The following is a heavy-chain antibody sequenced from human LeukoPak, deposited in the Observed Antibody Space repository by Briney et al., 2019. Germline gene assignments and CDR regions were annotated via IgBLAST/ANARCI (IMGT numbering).Heavy chain of an antibody. CDR1: GFTFSGYW. Sequence: GGSLRLSCVASGFTFSGYWMSWVRQAPGEGLEWVANIKQDGGEFYYVDAVKGRFTISRDNAKNSLYLQTNRLRVDDTAVYYCARARGYSYNPLFDYWGQGTLVTVSS. J-gene: IGHJ4*02. V-gene: IGHV3-7*04. D-gene: IGHD5-18*01. CDR3: ARARGYSYNPLFDY. CDR2: IKQDGGEF.